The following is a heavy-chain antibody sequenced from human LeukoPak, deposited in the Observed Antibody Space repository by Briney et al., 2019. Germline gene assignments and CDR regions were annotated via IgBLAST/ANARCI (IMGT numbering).Heavy chain of an antibody. CDR1: GFTLSTYW. J-gene: IGHJ4*02. D-gene: IGHD3-16*01. CDR3: ASWGAGGNS. V-gene: IGHV3-7*01. CDR2: INPDGSGK. Sequence: GSLRLSCEASGFTLSTYWMNWVGQVPGNGLDWVANINPDGSGKRYVDSVKGRFTIARDNADNSLSLQMNSLRAEDTAVYYCASWGAGGNSWGQGTLVTVSS.